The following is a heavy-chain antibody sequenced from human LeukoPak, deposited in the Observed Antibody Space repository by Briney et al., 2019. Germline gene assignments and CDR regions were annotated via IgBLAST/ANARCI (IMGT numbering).Heavy chain of an antibody. D-gene: IGHD3-9*01. J-gene: IGHJ4*02. CDR2: ISYSGST. CDR1: GGSISSGDYY. Sequence: SQTLSLTCTVSGGSISSGDYYWSWIRQHPGKGLEYIGYISYSGSTYYNPSLRSRITISVDTSKNQLSLKLSSVTAADTAVYYCAREGYNILTGYSLRIDYWGQGTLVTVSS. V-gene: IGHV4-31*03. CDR3: AREGYNILTGYSLRIDY.